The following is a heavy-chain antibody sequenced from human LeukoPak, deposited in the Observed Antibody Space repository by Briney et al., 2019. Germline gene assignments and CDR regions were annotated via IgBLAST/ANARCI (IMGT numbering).Heavy chain of an antibody. Sequence: SETLSLTCTVSGVSINSDTSFWSWIRQQPEQGLEWIGFISHSGSTYSNPSLQRRAAISVDTSRNQFSLELTSVTAADTAVYYCARGTTFDGGPYKSLDIFDLWGQGTLVTVSS. CDR2: ISHSGST. J-gene: IGHJ4*02. CDR3: ARGTTFDGGPYKSLDIFDL. D-gene: IGHD5-24*01. CDR1: GVSINSDTSF. V-gene: IGHV4-31*03.